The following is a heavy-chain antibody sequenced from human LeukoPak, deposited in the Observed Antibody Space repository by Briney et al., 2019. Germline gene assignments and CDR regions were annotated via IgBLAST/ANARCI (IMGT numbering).Heavy chain of an antibody. CDR2: IYYSGST. D-gene: IGHD1-26*01. J-gene: IGHJ4*02. V-gene: IGHV4-39*01. Sequence: SETLSLTCTVSGGSISSRSYYWGWIRQPPGKGLEWIGNIYYSGSTYYNPSLKSRVTISVDTSKNQFSLKLSSVTATDTAVYYCASYQVGATSGFDYWGQGTLLTLSS. CDR1: GGSISSRSYY. CDR3: ASYQVGATSGFDY.